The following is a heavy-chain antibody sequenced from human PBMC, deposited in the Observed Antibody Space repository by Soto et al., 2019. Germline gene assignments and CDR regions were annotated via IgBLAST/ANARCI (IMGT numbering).Heavy chain of an antibody. CDR3: ARGNYKFWSDYTAGGMDV. CDR1: GGSFSDYF. V-gene: IGHV4-34*01. CDR2: INHSGTS. Sequence: QVQLRQWGAGLLKPSETLSLTCAVYGGSFSDYFWTWIRQPPGKGLEWIVEINHSGTSNYNPPLTSRVTFSVDTSKNQFSLRLSSVTAADTAVYYCARGNYKFWSDYTAGGMDVWGQGTTVTVSS. D-gene: IGHD3-3*01. J-gene: IGHJ6*02.